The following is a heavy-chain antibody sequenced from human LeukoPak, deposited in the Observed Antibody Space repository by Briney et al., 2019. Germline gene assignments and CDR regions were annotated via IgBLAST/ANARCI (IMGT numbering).Heavy chain of an antibody. CDR1: GGSVSSGNYY. CDR2: IYYSGST. V-gene: IGHV4-61*01. J-gene: IGHJ6*03. D-gene: IGHD4-11*01. Sequence: PSETLSLTCTVSGGSVSSGNYYWSWIRQPPGKGLEWIGYIYYSGSTNYNPSLKSRVTISVDTSKNQFSLKLSSVTAADTAVYYCARVRHDYSNYVAYCYYMDVWGKGTTVTVSS. CDR3: ARVRHDYSNYVAYCYYMDV.